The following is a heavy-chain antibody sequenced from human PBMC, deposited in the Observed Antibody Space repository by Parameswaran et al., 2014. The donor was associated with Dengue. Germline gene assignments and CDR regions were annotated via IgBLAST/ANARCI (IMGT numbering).Heavy chain of an antibody. J-gene: IGHJ5*02. CDR1: GGSISSNW. D-gene: IGHD2-8*01. CDR3: AANGDTVLEPRVSRGDWFDP. Sequence: SETLSLTCAVSGGSISSNWWSWVRQPPGKGLEWIGQVYHTGDTHYTPSLRGRVTMSLDKSKNQFFLKLTSVTAADTAVYYCAANGDTVLEPRVSRGDWFDPWGQGTLVTVSS. CDR2: VYHTGDT. V-gene: IGHV4-4*02.